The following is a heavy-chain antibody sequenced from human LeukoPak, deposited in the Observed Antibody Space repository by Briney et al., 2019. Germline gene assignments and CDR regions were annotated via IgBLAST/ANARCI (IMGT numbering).Heavy chain of an antibody. V-gene: IGHV3-30*18. CDR3: AKFLTPVGRGVYDIFPADFDY. J-gene: IGHJ4*02. Sequence: GGSLRLSCEASGFTFSSYGMNWVRQAPGKGLEWVAVISYDGSNKYYAESVKGRFTISRDNSKNTLYLQMNSLRAEDTAVYYCAKFLTPVGRGVYDIFPADFDYWGQGTLVTVSS. D-gene: IGHD3-9*01. CDR2: ISYDGSNK. CDR1: GFTFSSYG.